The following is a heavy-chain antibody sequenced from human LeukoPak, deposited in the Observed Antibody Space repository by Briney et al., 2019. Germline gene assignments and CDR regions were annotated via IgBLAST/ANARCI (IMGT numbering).Heavy chain of an antibody. CDR3: ARGGSDYTNYYFDY. Sequence: TGGSLRLSCAASGFTFSDHYMDWVRQAPGKGLEWVGRIRNKASTYTTQYAASVKGRFTISRDDSKNSLYLQMNSLKTEDTVMYYCARGGSDYTNYYFDYWGQGTLVTVSS. CDR1: GFTFSDHY. CDR2: IRNKASTYTT. J-gene: IGHJ4*02. V-gene: IGHV3-72*01. D-gene: IGHD4-11*01.